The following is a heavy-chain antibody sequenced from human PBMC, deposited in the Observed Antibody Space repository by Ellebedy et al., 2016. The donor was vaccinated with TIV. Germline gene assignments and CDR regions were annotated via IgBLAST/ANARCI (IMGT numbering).Heavy chain of an antibody. V-gene: IGHV2-26*01. CDR2: IFSHDEK. CDR1: GFSLSNVIMS. Sequence: SGPTLVKPTETLTLTCTVSGFSLSNVIMSVSWIRQPPGKALEWLAHIFSHDEKSYSTSLKSRLTISKDTSKSQVVLTMTNMDPVGTATYYCARTLMYCGGDCSYYFDHWGQGTLVTVSS. D-gene: IGHD2-21*02. CDR3: ARTLMYCGGDCSYYFDH. J-gene: IGHJ4*02.